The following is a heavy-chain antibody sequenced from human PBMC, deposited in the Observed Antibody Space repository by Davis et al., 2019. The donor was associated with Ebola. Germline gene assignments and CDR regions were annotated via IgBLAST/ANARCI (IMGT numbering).Heavy chain of an antibody. CDR3: AKDLSRGIFGVVIIGLFDY. V-gene: IGHV3-23*01. CDR1: GFTFSSYA. Sequence: GESLKISCAASGFTFSSYAMSWVRQAPGKGLEWVSAISGSGGSTYYADSVKGRFTISRDNSKNTLYLQMNSLRAEDTAVYYCAKDLSRGIFGVVIIGLFDYWGQGTLVTVSS. D-gene: IGHD3-3*01. CDR2: ISGSGGST. J-gene: IGHJ4*02.